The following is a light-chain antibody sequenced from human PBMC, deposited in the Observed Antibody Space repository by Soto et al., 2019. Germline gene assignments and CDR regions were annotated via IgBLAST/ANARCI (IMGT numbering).Light chain of an antibody. V-gene: IGLV2-8*01. CDR3: SSYAGSTLYV. Sequence: QSALTQPPSASGSPGQSVTITCTGTSSDVGGYNYVSWYQQHPGKAPKLMIYEVSKRPSGVPDRFSGSKSGNTASLTVSGLQAEDEADYCCSSYAGSTLYVFGTGTQLTVL. J-gene: IGLJ1*01. CDR1: SSDVGGYNY. CDR2: EVS.